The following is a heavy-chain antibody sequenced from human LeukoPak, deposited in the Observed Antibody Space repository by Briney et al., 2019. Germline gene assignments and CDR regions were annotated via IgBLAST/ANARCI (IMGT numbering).Heavy chain of an antibody. CDR3: ARGGTYRYGSSDY. J-gene: IGHJ4*02. V-gene: IGHV5-51*01. Sequence: GEPLKISCKASGYSFTNYWIGWVRQMPGKGLEWMGIIHPGDSGTKYSPSFQDQVTMSVDESTTTAYLQWSSLRASDSAIYYCARGGTYRYGSSDYWGQGTLVTVSS. CDR1: GYSFTNYW. CDR2: IHPGDSGT. D-gene: IGHD5-18*01.